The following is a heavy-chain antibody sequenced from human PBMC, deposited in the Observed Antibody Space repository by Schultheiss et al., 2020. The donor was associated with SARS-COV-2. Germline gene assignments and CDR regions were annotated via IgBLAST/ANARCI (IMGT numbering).Heavy chain of an antibody. Sequence: SETLSLTCAVYGGSFSGYYWSWIRQPPGKGLEWIGEINHSGSTNYNPSLKSRVTISVDTSKNQFSLKLSSVTAADTAVYYCAKGPRVDYQLLSYYYYGMDVWGQGTTVTVSS. V-gene: IGHV4-34*01. CDR2: INHSGST. CDR1: GGSFSGYY. D-gene: IGHD2-2*01. J-gene: IGHJ6*02. CDR3: AKGPRVDYQLLSYYYYGMDV.